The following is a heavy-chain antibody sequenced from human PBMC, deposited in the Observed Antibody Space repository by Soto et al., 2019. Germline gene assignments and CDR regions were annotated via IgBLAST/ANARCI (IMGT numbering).Heavy chain of an antibody. CDR2: IYYSGGT. CDR3: ARQRYDTSWSEMYYFDY. J-gene: IGHJ4*02. CDR1: GGSISGYY. V-gene: IGHV4-59*08. Sequence: QVQLQESGPGLVKPSETLSLTCTVSGGSISGYYWSWIRQSPGKGLEWLGYIYYSGGTNYNPSLKSRVTISVDTSKNQCSLKLSSVTAADTAVYYCARQRYDTSWSEMYYFDYWGQGTLVTVSS. D-gene: IGHD6-13*01.